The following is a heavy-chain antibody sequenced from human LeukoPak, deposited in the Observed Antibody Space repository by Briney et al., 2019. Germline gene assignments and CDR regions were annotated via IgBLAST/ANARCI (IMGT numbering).Heavy chain of an antibody. CDR1: GYTFTSYG. D-gene: IGHD3-22*01. CDR3: ARRHHYYDSSGYYP. Sequence: AASVKVSCKASGYTFTSYGISWVRQAPGQGLEWMGWISAYNGNTNYAQKLQGGVTMTTDTSTSTAYMELRSLRSDDTAVYYCARRHHYYDSSGYYPWGQGTLVTVSS. CDR2: ISAYNGNT. J-gene: IGHJ5*02. V-gene: IGHV1-18*01.